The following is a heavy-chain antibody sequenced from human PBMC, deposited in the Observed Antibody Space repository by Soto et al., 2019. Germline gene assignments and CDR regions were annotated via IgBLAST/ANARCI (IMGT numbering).Heavy chain of an antibody. CDR3: ARDPPADDRGHYAFDI. CDR2: IWSDGSNK. D-gene: IGHD3-9*01. Sequence: QVRLVESGGGVVQPARSLRLSCAASGFTFNSYGMHWVRQAPGKGLERVAGIWSDGSNKYNADSVKGRFTISRDNYKNTLYLQMNSLRVEDTALYYCARDPPADDRGHYAFDIWGQGTMVTVSS. J-gene: IGHJ3*02. CDR1: GFTFNSYG. V-gene: IGHV3-33*01.